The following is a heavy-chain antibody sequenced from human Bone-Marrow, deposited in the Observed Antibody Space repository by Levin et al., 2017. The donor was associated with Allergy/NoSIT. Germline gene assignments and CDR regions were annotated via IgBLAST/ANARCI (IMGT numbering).Heavy chain of an antibody. CDR3: AIGQPQKHHDGYLFDP. CDR1: GASITAHDYY. CDR2: VYYSGNT. V-gene: IGHV4-39*07. J-gene: IGHJ5*02. Sequence: SETLSLTCTVSGASITAHDYYWSWFRQPPGKGLEWIGIVYYSGNTYSNPSLKSRVTMSKLTSQNQFSLKLRSVTAADTGVYYCAIGQPQKHHDGYLFDPWGRGTLVTVSS. D-gene: IGHD6-25*01.